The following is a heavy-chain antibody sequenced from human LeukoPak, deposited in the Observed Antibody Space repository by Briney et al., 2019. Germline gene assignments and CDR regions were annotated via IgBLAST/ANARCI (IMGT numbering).Heavy chain of an antibody. V-gene: IGHV3-66*01. D-gene: IGHD2-21*02. Sequence: PGGSLRLSCVASGFTVSSNYMSWVRQAPGKGLEWVSVLYRGGDTYYADSVKGRFTISRDNSKNTLYMQMNSLRVEDTAIYYCVRDSCVDSEGVRWFDPWGQGTLVTVSS. CDR2: LYRGGDT. J-gene: IGHJ5*02. CDR1: GFTVSSNY. CDR3: VRDSCVDSEGVRWFDP.